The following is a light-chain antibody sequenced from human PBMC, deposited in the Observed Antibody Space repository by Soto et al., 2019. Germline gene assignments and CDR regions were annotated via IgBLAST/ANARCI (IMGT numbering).Light chain of an antibody. CDR1: SSDVGGYNY. J-gene: IGLJ2*01. V-gene: IGLV2-11*01. Sequence: QSALTQPRSVSGSPGQSVTISCTGTSSDVGGYNYVSWYQQHPGKAPKLMIYDVSKRPSGVPDRFSGSKSGNTASLTISGLQAEYEADYDCGSYAGSYTWVFGGGTKVTVL. CDR3: GSYAGSYTWV. CDR2: DVS.